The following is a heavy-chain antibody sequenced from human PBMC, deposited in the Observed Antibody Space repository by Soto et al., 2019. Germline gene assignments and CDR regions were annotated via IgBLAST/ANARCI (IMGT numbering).Heavy chain of an antibody. Sequence: PGGSLRLSCAASGFSFSSYGMHWVLQAPGKGLEWVAVIWYDGSNKYYADSVKGRLTISRDNSKNTLYLQMNSLRAEDTAVYYCARYKWGHYGDYYYYYRDVWGKGTTVTVSS. CDR3: ARYKWGHYGDYYYYYRDV. V-gene: IGHV3-33*01. J-gene: IGHJ6*03. CDR2: IWYDGSNK. CDR1: GFSFSSYG. D-gene: IGHD4-17*01.